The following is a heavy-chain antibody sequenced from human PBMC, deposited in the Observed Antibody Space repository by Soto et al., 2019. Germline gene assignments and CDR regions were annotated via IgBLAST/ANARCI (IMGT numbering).Heavy chain of an antibody. J-gene: IGHJ6*02. Sequence: QVQLVESGGGVVQPGRSLRLSCAASGFTFSSYAMHWVRQAPGKGLEWVAVISYDGSNKYYADSVKGRFTISRDNSKNALDLQMNNLRAEDRAVYYSARGDIVLVPARYGMDVWGQVTTVTVSS. CDR2: ISYDGSNK. CDR1: GFTFSSYA. D-gene: IGHD2-2*01. CDR3: ARGDIVLVPARYGMDV. V-gene: IGHV3-30-3*01.